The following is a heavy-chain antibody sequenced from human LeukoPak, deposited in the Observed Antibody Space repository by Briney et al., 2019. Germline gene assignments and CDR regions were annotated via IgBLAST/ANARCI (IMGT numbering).Heavy chain of an antibody. CDR1: GYTFSRYD. Sequence: ASVKVSCKASGYTFSRYDINWVRQATGQGLEWMGWMNPNSGNTGYAQKFQGRVTMTRNTSISTAYMELSSLRSEDTAVYYCARGVVGGSGSYYSYYYYMDVWGKGTTLTISS. D-gene: IGHD3-10*01. V-gene: IGHV1-8*01. CDR3: ARGVVGGSGSYYSYYYYMDV. J-gene: IGHJ6*03. CDR2: MNPNSGNT.